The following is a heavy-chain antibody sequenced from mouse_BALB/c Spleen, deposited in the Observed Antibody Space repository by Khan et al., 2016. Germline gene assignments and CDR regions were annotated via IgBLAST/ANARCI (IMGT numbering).Heavy chain of an antibody. CDR3: VRDGAYHRNDGWFAY. V-gene: IGHV1-4*01. D-gene: IGHD2-14*01. CDR1: GYTFTSYT. J-gene: IGHJ3*01. Sequence: QIRLQQSGAELARPGASVKMSCKASGYTFTSYTIHWIQLRPGQGLEWIGFINPSNGYTNYNQKFKDKATLTADKSSTTVYMQLSSLTSDDSAVYNCVRDGAYHRNDGWFAYWGQGNLVTVSA. CDR2: INPSNGYT.